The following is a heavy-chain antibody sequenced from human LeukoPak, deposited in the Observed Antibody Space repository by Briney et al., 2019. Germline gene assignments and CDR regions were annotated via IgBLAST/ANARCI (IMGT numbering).Heavy chain of an antibody. D-gene: IGHD3-3*01. CDR2: IYYSGST. CDR3: ARASAYPNWFDP. Sequence: SETLSLTCTVSGGSISSGDYYWSWIRQPPGKGLEWIGYIYYSGSTYYNPSLKSRVTISVDTSKNQFSLKLSSVTAADTAVYYCARASAYPNWFDPWGQGTLVTVSS. CDR1: GGSISSGDYY. V-gene: IGHV4-30-4*01. J-gene: IGHJ5*02.